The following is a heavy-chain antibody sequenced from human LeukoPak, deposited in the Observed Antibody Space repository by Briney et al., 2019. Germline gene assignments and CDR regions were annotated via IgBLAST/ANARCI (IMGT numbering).Heavy chain of an antibody. V-gene: IGHV3-7*01. Sequence: GGSLRLSCAASGFTFSSYWMSWVRQAPGKGLEWVANIKQDGSEKYYVDSVKGRFTISRDNAKNSLHLQMNSLRAEDTAVYYCARRGDSSSWYGYYYYMDVWGKGTTVTVSS. CDR1: GFTFSSYW. D-gene: IGHD6-13*01. CDR3: ARRGDSSSWYGYYYYMDV. CDR2: IKQDGSEK. J-gene: IGHJ6*03.